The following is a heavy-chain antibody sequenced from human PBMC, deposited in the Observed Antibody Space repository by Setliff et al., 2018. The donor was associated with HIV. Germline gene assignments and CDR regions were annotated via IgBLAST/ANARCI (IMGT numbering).Heavy chain of an antibody. V-gene: IGHV4-4*02. J-gene: IGHJ4*02. CDR1: GGSISSSNW. Sequence: PSETLSLTCTVSGGSISSSNWWSWVRQPPGKGLEWIGEIYHGGSTNYNPSLKSRVTISVDKSKNQFSLKLASVTAADTAVYYCARDSGYSFGFNYFDYWGQGTLVTVSS. D-gene: IGHD5-18*01. CDR2: IYHGGST. CDR3: ARDSGYSFGFNYFDY.